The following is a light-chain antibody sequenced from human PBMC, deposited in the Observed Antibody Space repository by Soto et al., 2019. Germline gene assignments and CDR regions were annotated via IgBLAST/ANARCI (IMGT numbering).Light chain of an antibody. CDR3: QQYNTYPLT. J-gene: IGKJ5*01. CDR2: AAS. V-gene: IGKV1-16*02. CDR1: QGINNY. Sequence: DIQMTQSPSSLSASIGDRVTITCRASQGINNYLAWFQQKPGRAPKSLIYAASSLHSGVPSKFSGSGSGTDFTLTINSLQPEDFATYYCQQYNTYPLTFGQGTRLEIK.